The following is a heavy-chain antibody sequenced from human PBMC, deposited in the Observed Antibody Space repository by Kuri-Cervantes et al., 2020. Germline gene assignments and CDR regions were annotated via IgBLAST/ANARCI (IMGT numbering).Heavy chain of an antibody. J-gene: IGHJ4*02. CDR3: HGDYVGQDGWPTDY. CDR1: GFTFSSYW. Sequence: GGSLRLSCAASGFTFSSYWMTWVRQAPGKGLEWVASIKHDVSEKHFVDSVKGRFSISRDNARNSLFLQMNSLRAEDTAVYYCHGDYVGQDGWPTDYWGQGTLVTVSS. V-gene: IGHV3-7*01. D-gene: IGHD4-17*01. CDR2: IKHDVSEK.